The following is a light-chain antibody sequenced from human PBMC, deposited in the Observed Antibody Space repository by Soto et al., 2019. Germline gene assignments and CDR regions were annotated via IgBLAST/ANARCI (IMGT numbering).Light chain of an antibody. V-gene: IGKV1-9*01. CDR1: QGISNH. Sequence: DIQLTQSPSFLSASVGDRVTITCRASQGISNHLAWFQQTPGKAPNLLIYTASNLQSGVPSRFSGSGSGAEFTLTISSLQPEDSATYYCHQRNSYPITFGQGTRLESK. CDR3: HQRNSYPIT. CDR2: TAS. J-gene: IGKJ5*01.